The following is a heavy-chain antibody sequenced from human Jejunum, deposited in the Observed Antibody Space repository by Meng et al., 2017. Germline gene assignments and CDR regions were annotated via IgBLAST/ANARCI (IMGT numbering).Heavy chain of an antibody. V-gene: IGHV4-61*08. CDR1: RGSVSSPDYQ. D-gene: IGHD3-16*01. CDR2: AGANFQSGT. J-gene: IGHJ4*02. Sequence: QGQLQESAPGRGGPPEPLSLTCTVSRGSVSSPDYQWGWIRQPPGKGLEWIGYAGANFQSGTNHNPSLKSRVTISLDTSKNQFSLKLTSVNAADTAVYYCARDYWGSLDYWGQGILVTVSS. CDR3: ARDYWGSLDY.